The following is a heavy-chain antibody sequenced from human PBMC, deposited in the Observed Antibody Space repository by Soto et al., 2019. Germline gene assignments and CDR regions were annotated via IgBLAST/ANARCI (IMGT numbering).Heavy chain of an antibody. Sequence: ASVKVSCKASGYTFTSYAMHWVRQAPGQRLEWMGWINAGNGNTKYSQKFQGRVTITRDTSASTAYMELSSLRSEDTAVYYCARARTVTTVLLPGYWGQGTLVTSPQ. CDR1: GYTFTSYA. CDR3: ARARTVTTVLLPGY. D-gene: IGHD4-4*01. V-gene: IGHV1-3*01. J-gene: IGHJ4*02. CDR2: INAGNGNT.